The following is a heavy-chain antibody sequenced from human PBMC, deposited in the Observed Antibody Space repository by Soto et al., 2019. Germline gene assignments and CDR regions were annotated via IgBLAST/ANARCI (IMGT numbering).Heavy chain of an antibody. CDR3: ARVQMHYDILTGYYPADDYYFDY. D-gene: IGHD3-9*01. Sequence: PSETLSLTFTVSGGSISSYYWTWIRQPPGKGLEWIGYIYYSGRTNYNPSLKSRVTISVDTSKNQFSLKLSSVTAADTAVYYCARVQMHYDILTGYYPADDYYFDYWGQGTLVTVSS. CDR1: GGSISSYY. V-gene: IGHV4-59*01. J-gene: IGHJ4*02. CDR2: IYYSGRT.